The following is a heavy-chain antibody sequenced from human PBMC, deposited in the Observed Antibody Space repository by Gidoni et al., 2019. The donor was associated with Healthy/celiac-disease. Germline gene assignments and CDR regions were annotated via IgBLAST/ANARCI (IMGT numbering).Heavy chain of an antibody. Sequence: QVPLVEFGGGVVQPWMSRRLPCAAPGFTFSSYGMHCVRQAPGKGLEWVAVISYEGSNKYYADSVKGRFTISRDNSKNTLYLQMNSLRAEDTAVYYCAKGSIAVAGTSDYWGQGTLVTVSS. D-gene: IGHD6-19*01. CDR1: GFTFSSYG. V-gene: IGHV3-30*18. CDR2: ISYEGSNK. J-gene: IGHJ4*02. CDR3: AKGSIAVAGTSDY.